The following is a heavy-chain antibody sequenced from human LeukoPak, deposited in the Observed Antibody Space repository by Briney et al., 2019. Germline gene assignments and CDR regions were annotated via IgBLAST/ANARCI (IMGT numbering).Heavy chain of an antibody. CDR2: INHSGSA. V-gene: IGHV4-34*01. CDR1: GGSFSGYY. Sequence: SETLSLTCAVYGGSFSGYYWSWIRQPPGKGLEWIGEINHSGSANYNPSLKSRVTISVDTSKNQFSLKLSSVTAADTAVYYCAREAPGTYEVDYWGQGTLVTVSS. J-gene: IGHJ4*02. CDR3: AREAPGTYEVDY. D-gene: IGHD6-13*01.